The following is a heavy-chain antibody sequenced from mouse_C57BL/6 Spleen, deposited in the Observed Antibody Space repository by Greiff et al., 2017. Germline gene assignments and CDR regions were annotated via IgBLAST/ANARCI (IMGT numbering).Heavy chain of an antibody. Sequence: QVQLQQPGAELVRPGPSVKLSCKASGYTFTSYWMHWVKQRPGQGLEWIGVIDPSDSYTKYNQKFQGKATLTVDTSSSTAYMQLSSLTSEDSAVYYCARPMGLRGTPFAMGYWGQGPSVTVAT. J-gene: IGHJ4*01. V-gene: IGHV1-59*01. D-gene: IGHD2-4*01. CDR3: ARPMGLRGTPFAMGY. CDR2: IDPSDSYT. CDR1: GYTFTSYW.